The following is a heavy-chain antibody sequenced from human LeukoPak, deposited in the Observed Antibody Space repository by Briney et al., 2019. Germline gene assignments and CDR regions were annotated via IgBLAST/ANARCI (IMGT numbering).Heavy chain of an antibody. CDR2: LSYDGSNQ. CDR3: AKGGDNGYSGYDLVY. D-gene: IGHD5-12*01. CDR1: GFTFSSYG. J-gene: IGHJ4*02. Sequence: PGRSLRLSCAASGFTFSSYGMHWVRQAPGKGLEWVAVLSYDGSNQYYADSVKGRFTISRDNSMDTLYLQMNSLRAEDTAVYYCAKGGDNGYSGYDLVYWGQGTLVTVSS. V-gene: IGHV3-30*18.